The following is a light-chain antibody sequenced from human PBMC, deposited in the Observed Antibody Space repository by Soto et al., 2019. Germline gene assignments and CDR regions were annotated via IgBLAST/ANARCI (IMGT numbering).Light chain of an antibody. V-gene: IGKV1-5*01. CDR2: DAS. CDR3: QQSYSTPGT. CDR1: QTISNW. Sequence: DIQMTQSPSTLSASVGDRVTITCRASQTISNWLAWYQQKPGKAPNLLIYDASSLESGVPSRFSGSGSGTDFTLTISSLQPEDFATYYCQQSYSTPGTFGQGTKVDIK. J-gene: IGKJ1*01.